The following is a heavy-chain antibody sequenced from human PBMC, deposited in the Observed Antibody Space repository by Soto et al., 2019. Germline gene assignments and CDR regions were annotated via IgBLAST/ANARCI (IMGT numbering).Heavy chain of an antibody. D-gene: IGHD6-13*01. Sequence: SETLSLTCTVSGGSISSYYWSWIRQPAGKGLEWIGRIYTSGSTNYNPSLKSRVTMSVGTSKNQFSLKLSSVTAADTAVYYCARDTIAAAGTESNYYYYGMDVWGQGTTVTVSS. J-gene: IGHJ6*02. CDR3: ARDTIAAAGTESNYYYYGMDV. CDR2: IYTSGST. V-gene: IGHV4-4*07. CDR1: GGSISSYY.